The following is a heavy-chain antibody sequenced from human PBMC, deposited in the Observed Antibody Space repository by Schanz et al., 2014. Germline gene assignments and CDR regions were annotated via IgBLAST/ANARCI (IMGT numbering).Heavy chain of an antibody. Sequence: QVQLQQWGAGLLKPSETLSLTCAVYGGPFSGYFWSWIRQSPGKGLQWIGEIHHSGSIIYNPSLRSGVTISMDTSKNQFFLNVTSVTAADTAVYYCARHLVNAYGMDVWGQGTAVTVSS. D-gene: IGHD3-3*02. CDR1: GGPFSGYF. CDR2: IHHSGSI. J-gene: IGHJ6*02. CDR3: ARHLVNAYGMDV. V-gene: IGHV4-34*01.